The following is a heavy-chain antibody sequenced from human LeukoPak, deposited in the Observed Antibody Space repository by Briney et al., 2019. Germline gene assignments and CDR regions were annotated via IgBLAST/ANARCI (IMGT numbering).Heavy chain of an antibody. D-gene: IGHD2-21*02. J-gene: IGHJ4*02. V-gene: IGHV3-7*01. Sequence: GGSLRLSCAASGFTFSTYWMSWVRQAPGKGLEWVASIKYDGSEKYYVDSVKGRFTISRDNAKNSLYLQMSSLRAEDTAVYYCARGKSDIDFWGQGTLVSVSP. CDR3: ARGKSDIDF. CDR2: IKYDGSEK. CDR1: GFTFSTYW.